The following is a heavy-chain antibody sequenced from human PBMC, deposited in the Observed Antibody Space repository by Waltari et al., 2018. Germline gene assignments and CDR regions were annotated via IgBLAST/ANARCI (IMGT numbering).Heavy chain of an antibody. CDR3: ARDQAAAGPLGY. V-gene: IGHV3-23*04. CDR1: GFTFSSYA. CDR2: ISGSGGST. Sequence: EVQLVESGGGLVQPGGSLRLSCAASGFTFSSYAMSWVRQAPGKGLEWVSAISGSGGSTYYADSVKGRFTISRDNAKNSLYLQMNSLRAEDTAVYYCARDQAAAGPLGYWGQGTLVTVSS. D-gene: IGHD6-13*01. J-gene: IGHJ4*02.